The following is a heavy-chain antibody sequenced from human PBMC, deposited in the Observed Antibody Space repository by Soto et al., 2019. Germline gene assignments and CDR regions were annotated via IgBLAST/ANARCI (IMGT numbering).Heavy chain of an antibody. D-gene: IGHD6-13*01. Sequence: PGGSLRLSCTASGFTVSGDYMGWIRQPPGKGLEWISYISGDSSGTNHADSVKGRFTISRDNAKNSLYLQMNSLRAEDTAVYFCATGQQVRMADIWGQGTMVTVSS. CDR1: GFTVSGDY. J-gene: IGHJ3*02. CDR3: ATGQQVRMADI. V-gene: IGHV3-11*03. CDR2: ISGDSSGT.